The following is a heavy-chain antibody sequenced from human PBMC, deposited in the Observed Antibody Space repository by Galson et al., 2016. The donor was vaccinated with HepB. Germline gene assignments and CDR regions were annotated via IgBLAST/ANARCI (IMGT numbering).Heavy chain of an antibody. CDR2: ISFDGSNT. Sequence: SLRLSCAASGFIFSSYAIHWVRQAPGKGLEWVAVISFDGSNTYYADSVKGRFTISRDNSKHTLYLQVNSLRAEDTAVYYCARADSAYDKRQLRDSYCGVDVWGQGTTVTVSS. CDR1: GFIFSSYA. J-gene: IGHJ6*02. V-gene: IGHV3-30*04. CDR3: ARADSAYDKRQLRDSYCGVDV. D-gene: IGHD5-12*01.